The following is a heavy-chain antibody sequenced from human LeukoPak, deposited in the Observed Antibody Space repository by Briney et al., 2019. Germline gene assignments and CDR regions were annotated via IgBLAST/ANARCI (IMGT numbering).Heavy chain of an antibody. CDR3: ARGYSSSWYWRY. CDR1: GGSFSGYY. D-gene: IGHD6-13*01. Sequence: SETLSLTCAVYGGSFSGYYWSWIRQPPGKGLEWIGEINHSGSTNYNPSLKSRVTISVDTPKNQFSLKLSSVTAADTAVYYCARGYSSSWYWRYWGQGTLVTVSS. J-gene: IGHJ4*02. V-gene: IGHV4-34*01. CDR2: INHSGST.